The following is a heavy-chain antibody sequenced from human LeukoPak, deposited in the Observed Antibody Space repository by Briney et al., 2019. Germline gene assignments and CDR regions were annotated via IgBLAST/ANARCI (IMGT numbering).Heavy chain of an antibody. D-gene: IGHD2-2*01. J-gene: IGHJ6*02. Sequence: GASVKVSRKASGGTFSSYAISWVRQAPGQGLEWMGGIIPIFGTANYAQKFQGRVTITADESTSTAYMELSSLRSEDTAVYYCARESPPYCSSTSCYGMDVWGQGTTVTVSS. CDR2: IIPIFGTA. CDR1: GGTFSSYA. V-gene: IGHV1-69*13. CDR3: ARESPPYCSSTSCYGMDV.